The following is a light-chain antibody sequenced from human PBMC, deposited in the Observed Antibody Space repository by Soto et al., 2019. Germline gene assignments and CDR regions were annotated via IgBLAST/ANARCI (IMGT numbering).Light chain of an antibody. J-gene: IGKJ1*01. V-gene: IGKV1-39*01. CDR2: AAS. Sequence: DIQMTQSPSSLSAFVGDRVTITCRASQSISSYLNWYEQKPGKAPQLLIYAASSLQSGVPSRFSGSGSGTDFTLTISSLQPEDFSTYYCQQTDNTPWTFGQGTKVEIK. CDR3: QQTDNTPWT. CDR1: QSISSY.